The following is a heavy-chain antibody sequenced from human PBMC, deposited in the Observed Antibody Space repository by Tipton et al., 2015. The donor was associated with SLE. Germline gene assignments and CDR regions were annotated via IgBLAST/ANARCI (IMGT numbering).Heavy chain of an antibody. CDR2: IYYSGST. Sequence: TLSLTCTVSGGSISSSSYYWSWIRQHPGKGREWIGCIYYSGSTYYHPSLTSRVTISVDTSKNQFSLKLSSVTAADTAVYYCSRDGRGYYYMDVWGKGTTVTVSS. CDR3: SRDGRGYYYMDV. V-gene: IGHV4-31*03. D-gene: IGHD1-26*01. CDR1: GGSISSSSYY. J-gene: IGHJ6*03.